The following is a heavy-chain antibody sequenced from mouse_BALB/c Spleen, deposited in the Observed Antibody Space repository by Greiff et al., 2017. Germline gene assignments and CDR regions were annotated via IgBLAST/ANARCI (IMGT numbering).Heavy chain of an antibody. CDR2: ISYSGST. J-gene: IGHJ3*01. Sequence: VQLKQSGPGLVKPSQSLSLTCTVTGYSITSDYAWNWIRQFPGNKLEWMGYISYSGSTSYNPSLKSRISITRDTSKNQFFLQLNSVTTEDTATYYCARRDGYYEGVAYWGQGTLVTVSA. V-gene: IGHV3-2*02. CDR3: ARRDGYYEGVAY. D-gene: IGHD2-3*01. CDR1: GYSITSDYA.